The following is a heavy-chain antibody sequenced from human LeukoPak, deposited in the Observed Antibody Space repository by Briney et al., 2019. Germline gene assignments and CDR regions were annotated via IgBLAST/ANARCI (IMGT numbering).Heavy chain of an antibody. J-gene: IGHJ4*02. Sequence: PSETLSLTCIISGGSIGPYYWSWIRQAAGKGPEWIGRIYTTGTADYNPSLKGRVFLSVDTSKNQFSLKLSSVTAADTAVYYCARDWASSGSNQVDYWGQGTLVTVSS. CDR2: IYTTGTA. CDR1: GGSIGPYY. V-gene: IGHV4-4*07. CDR3: ARDWASSGSNQVDY. D-gene: IGHD3-22*01.